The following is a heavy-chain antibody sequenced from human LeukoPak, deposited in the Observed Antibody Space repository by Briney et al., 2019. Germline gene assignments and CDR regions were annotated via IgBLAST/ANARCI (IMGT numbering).Heavy chain of an antibody. CDR3: AKDRRPTVSGGYFDL. CDR2: ISWNSGHK. Sequence: GGSLRLSCAASGFTFDDYAMHWVRQAPGKGLEWVSDISWNSGHKGYADSVKGRFTISRDNAENSLYLRMNSLRAEDTALYYCAKDRRPTVSGGYFDLWGRGTLVIVSS. D-gene: IGHD3-10*01. J-gene: IGHJ2*01. CDR1: GFTFDDYA. V-gene: IGHV3-9*01.